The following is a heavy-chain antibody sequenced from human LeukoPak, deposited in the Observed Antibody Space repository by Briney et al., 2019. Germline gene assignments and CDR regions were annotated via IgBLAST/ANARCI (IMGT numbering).Heavy chain of an antibody. CDR2: ISSSSSTI. D-gene: IGHD2-8*01. Sequence: GGPLRLSCAASGFTFSSYSMNWVRQAPGKGLEWVSYISSSSSTIYYADSVKGRFTISRDNAKNSLYLQMNSLRDEDTAVYYCARVILDNGIYFDYWGQGTLVTVSS. CDR3: ARVILDNGIYFDY. CDR1: GFTFSSYS. V-gene: IGHV3-48*02. J-gene: IGHJ4*02.